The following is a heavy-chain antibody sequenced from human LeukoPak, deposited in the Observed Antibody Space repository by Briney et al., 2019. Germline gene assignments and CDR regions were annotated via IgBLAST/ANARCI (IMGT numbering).Heavy chain of an antibody. V-gene: IGHV4-4*07. CDR3: ARDFDYGDYVTAFDI. D-gene: IGHD4-17*01. Sequence: KPSETLSLTCTVSGGSISTYYWSWVRQPAGKGLEWIGHIYTSGSTNYNPSLKSRITMSVDTSKNQFSLKLSSGTAADTAVYYCARDFDYGDYVTAFDIWGQGTMVTVSS. J-gene: IGHJ3*02. CDR2: IYTSGST. CDR1: GGSISTYY.